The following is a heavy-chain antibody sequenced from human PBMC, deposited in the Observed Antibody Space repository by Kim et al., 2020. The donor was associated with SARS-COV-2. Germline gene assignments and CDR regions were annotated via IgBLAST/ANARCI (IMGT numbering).Heavy chain of an antibody. D-gene: IGHD6-13*01. Sequence: DSVTGRFTIAKDNSKNTLYLQMNSLRAEDTAVYYCAKVVSSSWYGVYFDYWGQGTLVTVSS. CDR3: AKVVSSSWYGVYFDY. J-gene: IGHJ4*02. V-gene: IGHV3-30*02.